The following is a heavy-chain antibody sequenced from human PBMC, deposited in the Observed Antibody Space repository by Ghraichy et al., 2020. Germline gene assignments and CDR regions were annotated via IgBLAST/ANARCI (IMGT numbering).Heavy chain of an antibody. D-gene: IGHD4-23*01. J-gene: IGHJ4*02. CDR1: GFTFSNYW. CDR2: IKQDGSEK. Sequence: GGSLRLSCAASGFTFSNYWMSWVRQAPGKGLERVAYIKQDGSEKYYVDSVKGRFTISRDNAKNSLYLQMNSLRAEDTAVYYCARDEEAYGGTVFEYWGQGTLVTVSS. V-gene: IGHV3-7*01. CDR3: ARDEEAYGGTVFEY.